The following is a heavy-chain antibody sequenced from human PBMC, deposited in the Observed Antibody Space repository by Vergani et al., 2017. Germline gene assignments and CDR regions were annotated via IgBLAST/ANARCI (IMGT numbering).Heavy chain of an antibody. D-gene: IGHD6-6*01. J-gene: IGHJ4*02. Sequence: AASGFTFSSYGMHWVRQAPGKGLEWVAFIRYDGSNKYYADSVKGRFTISRDNAKNSLYLQMNSLRAEDTAVYYCAREIGSSPLWGQGTLVTVSS. V-gene: IGHV3-33*01. CDR3: AREIGSSPL. CDR1: GFTFSSYG. CDR2: IRYDGSNK.